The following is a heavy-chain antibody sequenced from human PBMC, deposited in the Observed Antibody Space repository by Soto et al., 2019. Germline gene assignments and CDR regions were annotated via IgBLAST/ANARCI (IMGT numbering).Heavy chain of an antibody. CDR3: ARDVMTSVTEDY. CDR2: ISQDGSNK. D-gene: IGHD4-17*01. V-gene: IGHV3-30-3*01. Sequence: GGSLRLSCAASGFTYSTYTMHWVRQAPGKGLEWVAMISQDGSNKNYADSVKGRFTISRDNSRDTLYLEMNSLRPEDTAKYYCARDVMTSVTEDYWGQGTLVTVSS. J-gene: IGHJ4*02. CDR1: GFTYSTYT.